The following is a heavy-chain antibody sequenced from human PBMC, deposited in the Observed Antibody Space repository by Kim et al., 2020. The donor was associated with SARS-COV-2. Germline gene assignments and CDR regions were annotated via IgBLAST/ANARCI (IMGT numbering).Heavy chain of an antibody. V-gene: IGHV4-39*01. CDR3: ASHDFWTGQRWFDP. CDR2: IYYSGST. CDR1: GGSISSSSYY. D-gene: IGHD3-3*01. Sequence: SETLSLTCTVSGGSISSSSYYWGWIRQPPGKGLEWIGSIYYSGSTYYNPSLKSRVTISVDTSKNQFSLKLSSVTAADTAVYYCASHDFWTGQRWFDPWGQGTLVTVSS. J-gene: IGHJ5*02.